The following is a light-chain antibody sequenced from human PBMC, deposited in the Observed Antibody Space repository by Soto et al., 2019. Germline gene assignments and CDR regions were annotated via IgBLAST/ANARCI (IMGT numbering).Light chain of an antibody. CDR1: SSDVGGYNS. CDR3: SSYAGSHNV. J-gene: IGLJ1*01. V-gene: IGLV2-8*01. CDR2: EVN. Sequence: QSALTQPPSASGSPGQSVTISCTGTSSDVGGYNSVSWYQQHPGKAPKLMIYEVNKRPSGVPDRFSGSTSGNTASLTVSGLQAEDEADYYCSSYAGSHNVFGTGTKVTVL.